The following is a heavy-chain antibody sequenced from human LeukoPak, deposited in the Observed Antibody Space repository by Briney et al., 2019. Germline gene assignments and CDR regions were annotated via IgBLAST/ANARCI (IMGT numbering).Heavy chain of an antibody. CDR3: ARDLTRITMIVVDDAFDI. CDR2: IYTSGST. D-gene: IGHD3-22*01. CDR1: GGSLSSYY. J-gene: IGHJ3*02. Sequence: SETLSLTCTVSGGSLSSYYWSWIRQPAGKGLEWIGRIYTSGSTNYKPSLKSRVTMSVDTSKNQFSLKLSSVTGADTAVYYCARDLTRITMIVVDDAFDIWGQGTMVTVSS. V-gene: IGHV4-4*07.